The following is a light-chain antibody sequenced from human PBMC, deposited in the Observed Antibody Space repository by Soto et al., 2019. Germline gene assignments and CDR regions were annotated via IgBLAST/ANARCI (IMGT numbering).Light chain of an antibody. CDR2: DPS. J-gene: IGKJ1*01. Sequence: NVLTHTLSTLSLSLRERATLSCRASQSVSIYLAWYQQKPGQAPRLLMSDPSNRATGIPARFSGSGSGTEFTLTISSLQSEDFAVYYCQQYNNWPWTFGQGTKVDIK. CDR3: QQYNNWPWT. CDR1: QSVSIY. V-gene: IGKV3-11*01.